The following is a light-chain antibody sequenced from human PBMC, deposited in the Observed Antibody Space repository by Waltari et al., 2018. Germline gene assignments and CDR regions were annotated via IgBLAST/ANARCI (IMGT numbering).Light chain of an antibody. V-gene: IGKV1-39*01. CDR2: AAS. CDR1: QSISSY. Sequence: DIQMTQSPSSLSASVGDRVTITCRASQSISSYLHWYQHEAGKAPKLLIYAASSLRTGVPSRFSGSGSGTDFTLTISSLQPEDFATYYCQQSYSSPMYTFGQGTKLEIK. J-gene: IGKJ2*01. CDR3: QQSYSSPMYT.